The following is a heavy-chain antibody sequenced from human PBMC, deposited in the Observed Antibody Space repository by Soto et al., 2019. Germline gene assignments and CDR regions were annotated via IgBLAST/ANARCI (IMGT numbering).Heavy chain of an antibody. CDR1: GFTFSSYW. V-gene: IGHV3-74*01. CDR2: IKTDGSGT. D-gene: IGHD5-18*01. Sequence: EVQLVESGGGLVQPGGSLRLSCAASGFTFSSYWMHWVRQAPGKGLVWVSRIKTDGSGTYYADSVKGRLTISRDNAKNTLYLQRNSLRVEDTAVYYCARGDGDHYDGNGYIGRHWGPGTLVTVSS. J-gene: IGHJ4*02. CDR3: ARGDGDHYDGNGYIGRH.